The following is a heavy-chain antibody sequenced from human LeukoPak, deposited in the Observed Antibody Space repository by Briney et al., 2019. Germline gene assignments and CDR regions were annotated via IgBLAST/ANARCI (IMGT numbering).Heavy chain of an antibody. CDR3: ARASQVDY. CDR2: INTDGSTT. CDR1: GFTFSDYW. J-gene: IGHJ4*02. Sequence: GGSLRLSCVASGFTFSDYWMHWVRQAPGKGLVWVSRINTDGSTTKYADSVKGRFTISRDNAKNTLYLQMNSLRAEDTAVYYCARASQVDYWGQGTLVTVSS. V-gene: IGHV3-74*01.